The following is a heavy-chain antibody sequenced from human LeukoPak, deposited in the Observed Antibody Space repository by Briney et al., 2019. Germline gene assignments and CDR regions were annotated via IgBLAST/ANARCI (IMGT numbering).Heavy chain of an antibody. J-gene: IGHJ5*02. CDR2: IIPIFGTA. V-gene: IGHV1-69*06. CDR3: ARVEVALSWFDP. Sequence: GSSVKVSCKASGGTFISYAISWVRQAPGQGLEWMGGIIPIFGTANYAQKFQGRVTITADKSTSTAYMELSSLRSEDTAVYYCARVEVALSWFDPWGQGTLVTVSS. D-gene: IGHD6-19*01. CDR1: GGTFISYA.